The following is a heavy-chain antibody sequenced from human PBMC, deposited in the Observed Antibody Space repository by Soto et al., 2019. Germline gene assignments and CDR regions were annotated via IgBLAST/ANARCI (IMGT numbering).Heavy chain of an antibody. CDR3: ARDTHDYGDYAFDT. Sequence: EVQLVESGGGLVQPGGSLRLSCAASGFTVSSNYMSWVRQAPGKGLEWVSVIYSGGSTYYADSVKGRFTISRHNSKNTLYLQMNSLRAEDTDVYYCARDTHDYGDYAFDTWGQGTMVTVS. D-gene: IGHD4-17*01. CDR1: GFTVSSNY. J-gene: IGHJ3*02. V-gene: IGHV3-53*04. CDR2: IYSGGST.